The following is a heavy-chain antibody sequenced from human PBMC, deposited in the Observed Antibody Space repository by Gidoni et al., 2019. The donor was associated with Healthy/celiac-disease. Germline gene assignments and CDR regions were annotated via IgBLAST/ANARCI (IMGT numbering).Heavy chain of an antibody. CDR2: IIPIFSTA. CDR1: GCTFSSYA. CDR3: AREVTGKFY. D-gene: IGHD1-20*01. V-gene: IGHV1-69*01. J-gene: IGHJ4*02. Sequence: QVQLGKCGAEVKKPGSSVKVSCKASGCTFSSYAIRWVRQAPVQGLEWMGGIIPIFSTANYAQKSQGRVTIPADESTSTAYMALSSLRSEDTAVYYCAREVTGKFYWGQGTLVTVSS.